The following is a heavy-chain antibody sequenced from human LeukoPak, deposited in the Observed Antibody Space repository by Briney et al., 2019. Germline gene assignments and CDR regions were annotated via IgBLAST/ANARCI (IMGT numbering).Heavy chain of an antibody. CDR1: GFIFSRYG. V-gene: IGHV3-30*03. D-gene: IGHD1-26*01. CDR3: ARNRATNDY. Sequence: GGSLRLSCAASGFIFSRYGMHWVRQAPGKGLEWVAVISYDGSIEDYTDSVKGRFTISRDNAKNSLYLQMNNLRAEDTAVYYCARNRATNDYWGQGTLVTVSS. CDR2: ISYDGSIE. J-gene: IGHJ4*02.